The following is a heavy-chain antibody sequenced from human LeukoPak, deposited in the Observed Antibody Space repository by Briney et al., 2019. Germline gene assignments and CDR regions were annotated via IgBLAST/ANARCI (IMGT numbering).Heavy chain of an antibody. CDR3: AKAPSRRVLAVADAGVY. J-gene: IGHJ4*02. D-gene: IGHD6-19*01. CDR1: GFTFSSYG. CDR2: IRYDGSNK. V-gene: IGHV3-30*02. Sequence: GGSLRLSCAASGFTFSSYGMHWVRQAPGKGLEWVAFIRYDGSNKYYADSVKGRFTISRDNSKNTLYLQMNSLRAGDTAVYYCAKAPSRRVLAVADAGVYWGQGTLVTVSS.